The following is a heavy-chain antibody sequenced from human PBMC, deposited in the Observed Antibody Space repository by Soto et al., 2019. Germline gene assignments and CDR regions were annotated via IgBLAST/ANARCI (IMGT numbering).Heavy chain of an antibody. V-gene: IGHV3-23*01. CDR1: GFTFSSYA. CDR2: ISGSGGST. Sequence: EVQLLESGGGLVQPGGSLRLSCAASGFTFSSYAMSWVRQAPGKGLEWVSAISGSGGSTYYADSVKGRFTISRDNSKNTLYLQMSSLRAEDTAVDYCAKALGIAARRTWFDPWGQGTLVTVSS. J-gene: IGHJ5*02. D-gene: IGHD6-6*01. CDR3: AKALGIAARRTWFDP.